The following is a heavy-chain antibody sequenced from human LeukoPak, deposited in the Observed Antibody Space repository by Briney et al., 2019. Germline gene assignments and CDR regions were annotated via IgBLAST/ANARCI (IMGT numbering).Heavy chain of an antibody. CDR1: GYTFTSYD. CDR2: MNPNSGNT. CDR3: ARDFYYDSSGYFGY. V-gene: IGHV1-8*03. Sequence: ASVKVSCKASGYTFTSYDINWVRQATGQGLEWMGWMNPNSGNTSYAQKFQGRVTITRNTSISTAYMELSSLRSEDTAVYYCARDFYYDSSGYFGYWGQGTLVTVSS. D-gene: IGHD3-22*01. J-gene: IGHJ4*02.